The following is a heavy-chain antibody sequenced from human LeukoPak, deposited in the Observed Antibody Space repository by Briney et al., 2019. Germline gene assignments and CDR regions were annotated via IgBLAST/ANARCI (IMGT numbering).Heavy chain of an antibody. CDR3: ARWCNWFDP. CDR1: GFTFSSYG. V-gene: IGHV3-23*01. CDR2: ISGRGSSP. J-gene: IGHJ5*02. Sequence: PGGSLRLSCAASGFTFSSYGMTWVRQAPGKGLEWVSGISGRGSSPQTADSARGRFTISRDNSKNTVYLQMNSLRAEGTAVYYCARWCNWFDPWGQGTLVTVSS. D-gene: IGHD2-8*01.